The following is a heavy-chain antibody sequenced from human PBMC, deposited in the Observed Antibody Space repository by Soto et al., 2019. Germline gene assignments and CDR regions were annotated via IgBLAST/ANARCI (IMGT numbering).Heavy chain of an antibody. CDR2: IKQDGSER. D-gene: IGHD6-13*01. CDR1: GFTFSSYW. CDR3: ARMGRSSSLNYYYYYMDV. Sequence: GGSLRLSCAASGFTFSSYWMTWVRQAPGKGLEWVANIKQDGSERYYVDSVKGRFTISRDNAKNSLSLQMNSLRAEDTAVYYCARMGRSSSLNYYYYYMDVWGKGTTVTVSS. J-gene: IGHJ6*03. V-gene: IGHV3-7*01.